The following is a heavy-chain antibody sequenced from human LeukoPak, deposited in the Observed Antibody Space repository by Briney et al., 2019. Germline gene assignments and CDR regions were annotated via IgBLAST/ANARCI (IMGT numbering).Heavy chain of an antibody. CDR1: GGSFSGYY. Sequence: SETLSLTCAVYGGSFSGYYWSWIRQPPGKGLEWIGEINHSGSTNYNPSLKSRVTISVDTSKNQFSLKLSSVTAADTAVYYCARSVSSGWSYYFDYWGQGTLVTVSS. V-gene: IGHV4-34*01. CDR2: INHSGST. CDR3: ARSVSSGWSYYFDY. J-gene: IGHJ4*02. D-gene: IGHD6-19*01.